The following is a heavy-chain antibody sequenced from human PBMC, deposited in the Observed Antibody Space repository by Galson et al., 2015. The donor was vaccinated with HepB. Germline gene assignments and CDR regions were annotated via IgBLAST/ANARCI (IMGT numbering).Heavy chain of an antibody. CDR1: GYTLTELS. J-gene: IGHJ3*02. CDR3: ATATPNQLAAAFDI. CDR2: FDPEDGET. Sequence: SVKVSCKVSGYTLTELSMHWVRQAPGKGLEWMGGFDPEDGETIYAQKFQGRVTMTEGTSTDTAYMELSSLRSEDTAVYYCATATPNQLAAAFDIWGQGTMVTVSS. D-gene: IGHD2-2*01. V-gene: IGHV1-24*01.